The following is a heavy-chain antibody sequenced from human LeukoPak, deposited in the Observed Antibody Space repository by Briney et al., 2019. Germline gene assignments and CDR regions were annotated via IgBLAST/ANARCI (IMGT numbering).Heavy chain of an antibody. D-gene: IGHD2-2*01. CDR3: ARGGSIVVVPARFHLTNFDY. CDR2: ISYDGSNR. V-gene: IGHV3-30*03. CDR1: GFTFSSYG. J-gene: IGHJ4*02. Sequence: PGGSLRLSCAASGFTFSSYGMHWVRQAPGKGLEWVAVISYDGSNRLYTDSVKGRFTISRDNSKNTLYLQMNSLRAEDTAVYYCARGGSIVVVPARFHLTNFDYWGQGTLVTVSS.